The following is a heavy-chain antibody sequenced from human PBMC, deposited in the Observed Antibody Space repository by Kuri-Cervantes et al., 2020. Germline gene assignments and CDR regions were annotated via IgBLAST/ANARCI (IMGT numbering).Heavy chain of an antibody. CDR3: AADSGSYRGWFDP. D-gene: IGHD1-26*01. CDR1: GYSFSAYY. V-gene: IGHV1-2*02. J-gene: IGHJ5*02. Sequence: ASVKVSCKASGYSFSAYYLHWVRQAPGQGLDWMGWISPKSGGTKYAQKFQGRVTMTRDTSTSTAYMELSRLRSEDTAVYYCAADSGSYRGWFDPWGQGTLVTVSS. CDR2: ISPKSGGT.